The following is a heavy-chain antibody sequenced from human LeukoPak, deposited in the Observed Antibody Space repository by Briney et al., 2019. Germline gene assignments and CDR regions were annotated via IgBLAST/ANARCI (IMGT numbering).Heavy chain of an antibody. D-gene: IGHD3-22*01. Sequence: PSETLSLTCTVSGGSISSSSYYWGWIRQPPGKGLEWIGSIYYSGSTYYNPSLKSRVTISVDTSKNQFSLKLSSVTAADTAVYYCARAFLTYYYDSSGYYYFDYWGQGTLVTVSS. J-gene: IGHJ4*02. CDR2: IYYSGST. CDR3: ARAFLTYYYDSSGYYYFDY. V-gene: IGHV4-39*07. CDR1: GGSISSSSYY.